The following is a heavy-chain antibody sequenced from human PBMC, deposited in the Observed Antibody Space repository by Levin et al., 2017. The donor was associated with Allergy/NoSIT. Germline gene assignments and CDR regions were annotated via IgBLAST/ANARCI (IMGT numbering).Heavy chain of an antibody. D-gene: IGHD3-10*01. V-gene: IGHV3-30*18. CDR1: GFTFSSYG. CDR2: ISYDGSNK. CDR3: AKCPGLLWFGEIDY. J-gene: IGHJ4*02. Sequence: LSLTCAASGFTFSSYGMHWVRQAPGKGLEWVAVISYDGSNKYYADSVKGRFTISRDNSKNTLYLQMNSLRAEDTAVYYCAKCPGLLWFGEIDYWGQGTLVTVSS.